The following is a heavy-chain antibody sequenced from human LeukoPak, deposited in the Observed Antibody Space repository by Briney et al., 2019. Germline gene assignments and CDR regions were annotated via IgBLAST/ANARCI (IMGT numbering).Heavy chain of an antibody. V-gene: IGHV3-23*01. CDR2: ISGSGGST. Sequence: GGSLRLSCAASGFTVSSNYMSWVRQAPGKGLEWVSAISGSGGSTYYADSVKGRFTISRDNSKNTLYLQMNSLRAEDTAVYYCAKGDYGDYPSSYFDHWGQGTLVTVSS. CDR3: AKGDYGDYPSSYFDH. CDR1: GFTVSSNY. J-gene: IGHJ4*02. D-gene: IGHD4-17*01.